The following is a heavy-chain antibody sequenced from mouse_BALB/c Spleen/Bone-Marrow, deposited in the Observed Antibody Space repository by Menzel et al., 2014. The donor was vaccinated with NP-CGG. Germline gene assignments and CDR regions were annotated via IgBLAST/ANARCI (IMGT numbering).Heavy chain of an antibody. Sequence: QLQESGPELVKPGTSVKMSCKASGYTFTSYVMHWVKQKPGQGLEWIGYIIPYNDGTKYNEKFKGKATLTSDKSSSTAYMELSSLTSEDSAVYYCASHDGYYVGWYFDVWGAGTTVTVSS. D-gene: IGHD2-3*01. CDR1: GYTFTSYV. CDR3: ASHDGYYVGWYFDV. CDR2: IIPYNDGT. J-gene: IGHJ1*01. V-gene: IGHV1-14*01.